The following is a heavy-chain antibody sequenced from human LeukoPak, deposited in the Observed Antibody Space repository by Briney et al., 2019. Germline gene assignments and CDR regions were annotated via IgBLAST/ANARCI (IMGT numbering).Heavy chain of an antibody. J-gene: IGHJ4*02. CDR1: GLSFRSYA. CDR3: ARDPAMQTWLSAYYFDY. Sequence: GGSLRLSCVAPGLSFRSYAMTWVRQAPGKGLEWVSSISGTSNNIYYADSVKGRFTISRDNSKNTLYLQMNSLRAEDTAVYYCARDPAMQTWLSAYYFDYWGQGTQVTVSS. V-gene: IGHV3-23*01. CDR2: ISGTSNNI. D-gene: IGHD3-22*01.